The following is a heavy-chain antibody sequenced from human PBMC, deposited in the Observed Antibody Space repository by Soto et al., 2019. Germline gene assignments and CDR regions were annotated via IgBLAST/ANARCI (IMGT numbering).Heavy chain of an antibody. V-gene: IGHV3-53*05. Sequence: PGGSLRLSCAASGVTVGSNYMSWVRQAPGRGLEWVSVIYSGGSTYYADSVKGRFTISRDNSKNTLYLQMNSLRAEDTAVYYCARDREWFGELGAGDYYYGMDVWGQGTTVT. CDR1: GVTVGSNY. CDR3: ARDREWFGELGAGDYYYGMDV. J-gene: IGHJ6*02. CDR2: IYSGGST. D-gene: IGHD3-10*01.